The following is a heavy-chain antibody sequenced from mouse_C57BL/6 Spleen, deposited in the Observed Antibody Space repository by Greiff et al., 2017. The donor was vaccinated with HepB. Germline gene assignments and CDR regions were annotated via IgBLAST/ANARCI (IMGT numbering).Heavy chain of an antibody. J-gene: IGHJ3*01. CDR1: GFTFSDYG. CDR2: ISSGSSTI. Sequence: EVQGVESGGGLVKPGGSLKLSCAASGFTFSDYGMHWVRQAPEKGLEWVAYISSGSSTIYYADTVKGRFTIARDNAKNTLFLQMTSLRSEDTAMYYCARGIYYDYEGFAYWGQGTLVTVSA. V-gene: IGHV5-17*01. CDR3: ARGIYYDYEGFAY. D-gene: IGHD2-4*01.